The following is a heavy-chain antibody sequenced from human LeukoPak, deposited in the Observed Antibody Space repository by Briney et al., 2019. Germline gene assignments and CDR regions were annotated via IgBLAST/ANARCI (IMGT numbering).Heavy chain of an antibody. D-gene: IGHD3-16*01. V-gene: IGHV3-74*01. CDR2: INSDGSNS. CDR3: ERGGGDHAFDI. J-gene: IGHJ3*02. CDR1: GFTFSSYW. Sequence: GGSLKLSCTASGFTFSSYWMHWVRQAPGKGLVWVSRINSDGSNSIYGDSVKGRCTISRDNAKNTLYLQLSGLRAGDTAVYYCERGGGDHAFDIWGQGTMVTVSS.